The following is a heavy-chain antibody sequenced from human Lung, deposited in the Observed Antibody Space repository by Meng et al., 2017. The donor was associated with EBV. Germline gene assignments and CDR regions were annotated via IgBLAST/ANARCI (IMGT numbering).Heavy chain of an antibody. CDR3: AATVNDGYFDY. J-gene: IGHJ4*02. CDR2: IYNTGST. CDR1: GGSISSGGPY. D-gene: IGHD4-11*01. V-gene: IGHV4-31*03. Sequence: GHVQERGQEMAKPPQTLSLHCSVCGGSISSGGPYWGWIRQTPGEGLEWIGNIYNTGSTHYNPSLNSRVTISVDTSKNQFSLKLSSVTAADTAVYYCAATVNDGYFDYWGQGTLVTVSS.